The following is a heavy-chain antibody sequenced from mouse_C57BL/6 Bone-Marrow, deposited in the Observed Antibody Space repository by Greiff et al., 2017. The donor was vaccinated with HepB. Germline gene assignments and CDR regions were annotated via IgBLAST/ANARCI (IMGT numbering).Heavy chain of an antibody. V-gene: IGHV1-64*01. Sequence: VQLKQPGAELVKPGASVKLSCKASGYTFTSYWMHWVKQRPGQGLEWIGMIHPNSGSTNYNEKFKSKATLTVDKSSSTAYMQLSSLTSEDSAVYYCARGRTMITTEYFDVWGTGTTVTVSS. CDR1: GYTFTSYW. CDR3: ARGRTMITTEYFDV. D-gene: IGHD2-4*01. CDR2: IHPNSGST. J-gene: IGHJ1*03.